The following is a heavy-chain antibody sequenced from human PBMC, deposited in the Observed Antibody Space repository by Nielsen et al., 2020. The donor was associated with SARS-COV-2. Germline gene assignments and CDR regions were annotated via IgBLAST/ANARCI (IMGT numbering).Heavy chain of an antibody. V-gene: IGHV3-21*01. Sequence: VRQAPGKGLEGVSSMSSSSSYIYYADSVKGRFTISRDNAKNSLYLQMNSLRAEDTAVYYCARGQNIVVVPAAKDYYYYYMDVWGKGTTVTVSS. D-gene: IGHD2-2*01. CDR3: ARGQNIVVVPAAKDYYYYYMDV. CDR2: MSSSSSYI. J-gene: IGHJ6*03.